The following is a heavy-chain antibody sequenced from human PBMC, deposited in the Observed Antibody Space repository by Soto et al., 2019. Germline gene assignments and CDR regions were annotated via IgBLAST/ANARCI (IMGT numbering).Heavy chain of an antibody. V-gene: IGHV3-23*01. Sequence: PGGSLRLSCAASGFTFSTYAMSWVRQAPGKGLEWVSAIIGRGGTTYYADSVKGRFTISRDNSRNTLYLQMNSLRAEDTAVYYCAKDLKVTTGFAPFNYWGQGTLVTVPS. CDR1: GFTFSTYA. CDR3: AKDLKVTTGFAPFNY. CDR2: IIGRGGTT. D-gene: IGHD4-4*01. J-gene: IGHJ4*02.